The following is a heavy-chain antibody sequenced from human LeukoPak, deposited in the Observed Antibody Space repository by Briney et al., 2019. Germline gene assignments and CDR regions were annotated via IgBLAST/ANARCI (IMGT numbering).Heavy chain of an antibody. CDR2: INPHSGGT. CDR1: GYTFTGYY. J-gene: IGHJ4*02. V-gene: IGHV1-2*02. CDR3: ARDYPYYFDY. Sequence: ASVKVSCKASGYTFTGYYLHWVRQAPGQGLEWMGWINPHSGGTNYAQKFQGRVTMTRDTSISTAYMELSRLRSDDTAVYYCARDYPYYFDYWGQGTLVTVSS.